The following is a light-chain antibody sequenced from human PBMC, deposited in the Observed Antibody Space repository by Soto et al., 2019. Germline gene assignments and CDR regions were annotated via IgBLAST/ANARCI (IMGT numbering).Light chain of an antibody. J-gene: IGKJ1*01. CDR3: QQYGSIPWT. CDR1: RSVSSTY. Sequence: EIVLTQSPDTLSLSPGERATLSCRASRSVSSTYLAWFQQKPGQAPRLLIFASSTRATGTPDRFSGSGSGTDFTLTISRLEPEDFAVYFCQQYGSIPWTFGQGTKVEI. V-gene: IGKV3-20*01. CDR2: ASS.